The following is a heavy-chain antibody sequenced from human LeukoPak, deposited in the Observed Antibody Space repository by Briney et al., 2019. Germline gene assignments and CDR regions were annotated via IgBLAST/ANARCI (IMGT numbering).Heavy chain of an antibody. CDR3: VISSGYYTYDY. Sequence: PSETLSLTCTVSGGXISSYYCSWIRQPAGKGLEWIGRIYTSGSTNYNPSLKSRVTMSVDTSKNQFSLKLSSVTAADTAVYYCVISSGYYTYDYWGQGTLVTVSS. CDR2: IYTSGST. D-gene: IGHD3-22*01. CDR1: GGXISSYY. V-gene: IGHV4-4*07. J-gene: IGHJ4*02.